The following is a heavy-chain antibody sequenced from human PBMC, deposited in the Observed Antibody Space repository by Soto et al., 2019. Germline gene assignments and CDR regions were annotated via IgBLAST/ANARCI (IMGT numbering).Heavy chain of an antibody. CDR2: IYNSGNT. CDR3: AREDSGYDSYYYYGMDV. D-gene: IGHD5-12*01. CDR1: GGSISSGSYY. V-gene: IGHV4-31*03. Sequence: ASEILSLTCTVSGGSISSGSYYWSWIRQHPGKGLEWIGGIYNSGNTYYNPSLKSRVSISVDTSKNQFSLKLSSVTAADTAVYYCAREDSGYDSYYYYGMDVWGQGTTVTVSS. J-gene: IGHJ6*02.